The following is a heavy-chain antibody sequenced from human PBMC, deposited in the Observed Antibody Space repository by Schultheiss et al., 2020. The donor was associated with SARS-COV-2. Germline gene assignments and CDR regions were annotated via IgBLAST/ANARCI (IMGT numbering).Heavy chain of an antibody. CDR1: GFTFSSYS. D-gene: IGHD6-6*01. Sequence: GESLKISCAASGFTFSSYSMNWVRQAPGKGLEWVAVIWYDGSNKYYADSVKGRFTISRDNAKNSLYLQMNSLRAEDTAVYYCARARQLDYWGQGTLVTVSS. V-gene: IGHV3-33*08. CDR2: IWYDGSNK. J-gene: IGHJ4*02. CDR3: ARARQLDY.